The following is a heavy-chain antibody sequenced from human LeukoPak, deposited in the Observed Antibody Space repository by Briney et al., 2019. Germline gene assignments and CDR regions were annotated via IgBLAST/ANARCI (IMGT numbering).Heavy chain of an antibody. CDR3: ARRNHYFYYMDV. CDR1: GGSLSSYY. Sequence: RPSETLSLTCTVSGGSLSSYYWSWIRQSPVKGLEWIGYIFPSGSAFYNPSLESRVTISLDTSANQFSMRLSSLTAADTAVYYCARRNHYFYYMDVWGKGTTVTVSS. V-gene: IGHV4-4*09. CDR2: IFPSGSA. J-gene: IGHJ6*03.